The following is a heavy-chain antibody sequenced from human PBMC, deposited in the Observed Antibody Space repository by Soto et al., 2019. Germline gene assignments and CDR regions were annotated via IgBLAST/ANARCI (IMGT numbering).Heavy chain of an antibody. CDR1: GFTFSSYG. CDR2: IWYDGSNK. Sequence: QVQLVESGGGVVQPGRSLRLSCAASGFTFSSYGMHWVRQAPGKGLEWVAVIWYDGSNKYYADSVKGRFTISRDNSKNTLYLQMNSLRAEDTAVYYCARDFRGWLMTTVTYYGMDVWGQGTTVTVSS. J-gene: IGHJ6*02. V-gene: IGHV3-33*01. D-gene: IGHD4-4*01. CDR3: ARDFRGWLMTTVTYYGMDV.